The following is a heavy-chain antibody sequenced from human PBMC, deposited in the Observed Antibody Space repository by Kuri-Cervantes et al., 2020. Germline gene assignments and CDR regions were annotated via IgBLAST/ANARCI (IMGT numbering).Heavy chain of an antibody. CDR3: ARAAAAAPVAD. V-gene: IGHV4-39*07. CDR2: IYYSGST. J-gene: IGHJ4*02. Sequence: SQTLSLTCAVYGGSFSSYYWGWIRQPPGKGLEWIGSIYYSGSTYHNPSLKSRVTISVDTSKNQFSLKLNSVTAADTAVYYCARAAAAAPVADWGQGTLVTVSS. CDR1: GGSFSSYY. D-gene: IGHD6-13*01.